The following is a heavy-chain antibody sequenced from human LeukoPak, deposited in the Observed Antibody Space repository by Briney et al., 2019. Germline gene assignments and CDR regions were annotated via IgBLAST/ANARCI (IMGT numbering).Heavy chain of an antibody. CDR1: GGSISSNNW. CDR3: ARGSGSSSVYFDY. J-gene: IGHJ4*02. CDR2: IYHSGSP. V-gene: IGHV4-4*02. Sequence: SETLSLTCAVSGGSISSNNWWGWVRPPPGKGLEWIGEIYHSGSPNYNPSLKSRVTISVDKSRNHFSLNLSSVTAADTAVYYCARGSGSSSVYFDYWGQGTLVTVSS. D-gene: IGHD6-13*01.